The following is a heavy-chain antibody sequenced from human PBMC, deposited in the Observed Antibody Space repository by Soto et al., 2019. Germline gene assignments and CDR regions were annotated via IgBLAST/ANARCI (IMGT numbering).Heavy chain of an antibody. V-gene: IGHV3-30*18. CDR2: ISYDGNTQ. J-gene: IGHJ4*02. CDR3: AKNGRITLVGVAKGGFDS. CDR1: GFTFSDYG. Sequence: QVHLVESGGGVVQPGRSLRLSCAASGFTFSDYGVNWVRQAPGKGLEWVALISYDGNTQYYADSVRGRFTISRDNSKNTLYLQMNSLRVEDTALYYCAKNGRITLVGVAKGGFDSWGQGTLVTVSS. D-gene: IGHD3-3*01.